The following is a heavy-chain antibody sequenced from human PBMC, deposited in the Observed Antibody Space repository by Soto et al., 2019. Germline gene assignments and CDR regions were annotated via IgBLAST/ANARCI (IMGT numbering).Heavy chain of an antibody. CDR1: GYSFHNSG. CDR2: ISVLNGYA. V-gene: IGHV1-18*01. D-gene: IGHD1-1*01. Sequence: QVQLVQSGPELKKPGASVKVSCKTSGYSFHNSGFSWVRQAPGQGLEWMGWISVLNGYAHYGQKFQGRVIMTADTFTSTAYMELRGLRSDDTAMYYCSKNGTTWFASWGQGTPVTVSS. CDR3: SKNGTTWFAS. J-gene: IGHJ5*01.